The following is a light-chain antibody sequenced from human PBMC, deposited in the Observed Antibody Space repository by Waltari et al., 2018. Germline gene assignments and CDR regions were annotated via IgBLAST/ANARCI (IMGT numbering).Light chain of an antibody. CDR3: QQYNNWPPMYT. J-gene: IGKJ2*01. Sequence: EIEMTQSPATLSVSPGERATLSCRASQSVSSNLAWYQQKPGQAPRLLIYGASTRATGLPARFSGSGSGTECTLTISSLQSEDFAVYYCQQYNNWPPMYTFGQGTKLEIK. V-gene: IGKV3-15*01. CDR1: QSVSSN. CDR2: GAS.